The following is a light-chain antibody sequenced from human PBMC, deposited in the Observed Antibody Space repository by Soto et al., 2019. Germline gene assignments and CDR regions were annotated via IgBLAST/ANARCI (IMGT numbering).Light chain of an antibody. J-gene: IGKJ1*01. Sequence: ETVLTQSPGTLSLSPAKRETITCSASQSVSSIYLAWYQQKPGQDNRIIIYGKYKRAAGIKDRFSGSGSGTDFTLTISRMEPGDFAVYYCKPYGGSLWTFGTGHEVDIK. V-gene: IGKV3-20*01. CDR1: QSVSSIY. CDR2: GKY. CDR3: KPYGGSLWT.